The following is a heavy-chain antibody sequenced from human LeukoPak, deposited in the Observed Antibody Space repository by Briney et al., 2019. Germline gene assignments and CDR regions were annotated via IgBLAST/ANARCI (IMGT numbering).Heavy chain of an antibody. V-gene: IGHV3-30-3*01. Sequence: GRSLRLSCAASGFTFSSYAMHWVRQAPGKGLEWVAVISYDGSNKYYADSVKGRFTISRDNAKNSLYLQMNSLRAEDTAVYYCARDPPYYDFWSGYSADAFDIWGQGTMVTVSS. J-gene: IGHJ3*02. CDR2: ISYDGSNK. D-gene: IGHD3-3*01. CDR3: ARDPPYYDFWSGYSADAFDI. CDR1: GFTFSSYA.